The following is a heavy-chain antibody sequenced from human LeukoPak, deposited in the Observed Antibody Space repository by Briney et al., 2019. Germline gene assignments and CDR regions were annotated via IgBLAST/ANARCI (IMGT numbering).Heavy chain of an antibody. Sequence: SETLSLTCAVSGYSISSGYYWGWIRQPPGKGLEWIGSIYHSGSTYYNPSLKSRVTISVDTSKNQLSLKLSSVTAADTAVYYCARVEIVVVPAAIYNWFDPWGQGTLVTVSS. CDR2: IYHSGST. V-gene: IGHV4-38-2*01. CDR3: ARVEIVVVPAAIYNWFDP. J-gene: IGHJ5*02. CDR1: GYSISSGYY. D-gene: IGHD2-2*01.